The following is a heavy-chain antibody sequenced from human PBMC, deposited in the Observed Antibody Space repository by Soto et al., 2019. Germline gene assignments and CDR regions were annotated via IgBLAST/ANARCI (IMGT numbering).Heavy chain of an antibody. D-gene: IGHD6-13*01. Sequence: GGSLRLSCASSGFTFISYAMSWFRQAPGKGLEWVSALSGSGGRTYYADSVKGRFTISRDNYKNTLYLKMNSLRAEDTAVYYCAKSPAAGTAYYFDHWGQGTLVPVSS. CDR3: AKSPAAGTAYYFDH. CDR1: GFTFISYA. CDR2: LSGSGGRT. V-gene: IGHV3-23*01. J-gene: IGHJ4*02.